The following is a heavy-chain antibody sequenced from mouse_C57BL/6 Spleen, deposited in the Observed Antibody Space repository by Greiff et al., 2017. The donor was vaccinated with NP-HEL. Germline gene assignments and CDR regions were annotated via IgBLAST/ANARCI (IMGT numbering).Heavy chain of an antibody. J-gene: IGHJ3*01. D-gene: IGHD1-1*01. CDR2: IDPENGDT. CDR1: GFNIKDDY. Sequence: VQLKESGAELVRPGASVKLSCTASGFNIKDDYMHWVKQRPEQGLEWIGWIDPENGDTEYASKFQGKATITADTSSNTAYLQLSSLTSEDTAVYYGTTKGGYYAPFAYWGQGTLVTVSA. CDR3: TTKGGYYAPFAY. V-gene: IGHV14-4*01.